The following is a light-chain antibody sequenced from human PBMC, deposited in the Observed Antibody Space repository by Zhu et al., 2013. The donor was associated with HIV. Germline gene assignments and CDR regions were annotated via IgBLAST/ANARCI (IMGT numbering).Light chain of an antibody. CDR2: QDT. V-gene: IGLV3-1*01. CDR1: KLGNKY. CDR3: QAWDSTTAGV. Sequence: SYELTQPPSVSVSPGQTASITCSEDKLGNKYVCWYQKKPGHSPVLVIYQDTKTPSGIPERFSGSNSGNTATLTISGTQAMDEADYYCQAWDSTTAGVFGTGTKVTVL. J-gene: IGLJ1*01.